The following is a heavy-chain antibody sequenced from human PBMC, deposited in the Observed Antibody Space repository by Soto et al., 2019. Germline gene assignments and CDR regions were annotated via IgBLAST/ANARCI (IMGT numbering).Heavy chain of an antibody. CDR1: GFTFSSYA. V-gene: IGHV3-30-3*01. CDR2: ISYDGSNK. CDR3: ARDSGYCTNGVCYTNYYYYGMDV. Sequence: QVQLVEYGGGVVQPGRSLRLSCAASGFTFSSYAMHWVRQAPGKGLEWVAVISYDGSNKYYADSVKGRFTISRDNSKNTLYLQMNSLRAEHTAVYYCARDSGYCTNGVCYTNYYYYGMDVWGHVTTVTVSS. J-gene: IGHJ6*02. D-gene: IGHD2-8*01.